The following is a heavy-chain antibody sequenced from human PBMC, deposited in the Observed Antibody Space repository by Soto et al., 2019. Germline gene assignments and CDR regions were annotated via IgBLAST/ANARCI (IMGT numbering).Heavy chain of an antibody. J-gene: IGHJ5*02. CDR3: ARVKVYSSSWYVNWFDP. V-gene: IGHV3-21*01. D-gene: IGHD6-13*01. Sequence: GGSLRLSCAASGFTFSSYSMNWVRQAPGKGLEWVSSISSSSSYIYYADSVKGRFTISRDNAKNSLYLQMNSLRAEDTAVYYCARVKVYSSSWYVNWFDPWGQGTLVTSPQ. CDR1: GFTFSSYS. CDR2: ISSSSSYI.